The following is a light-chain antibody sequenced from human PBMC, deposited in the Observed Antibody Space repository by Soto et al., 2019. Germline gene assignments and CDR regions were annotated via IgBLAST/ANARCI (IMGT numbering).Light chain of an antibody. CDR2: DAS. J-gene: IGKJ4*01. CDR3: QQRSDWPLT. V-gene: IGKV3-11*01. Sequence: EIVLTQSPATLSLSPGDRATLSCRASQSVTTYLAWYQQKPAQAPRLLIYDASKRATGIPARFSGSGSGTDFTLTISSLEPEDFAFYYCQQRSDWPLTFGGGTKVEIK. CDR1: QSVTTY.